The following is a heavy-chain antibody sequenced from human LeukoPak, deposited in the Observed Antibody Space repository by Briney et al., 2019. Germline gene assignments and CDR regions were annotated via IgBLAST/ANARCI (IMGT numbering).Heavy chain of an antibody. V-gene: IGHV1-69*06. J-gene: IGHJ6*03. CDR2: IIPIFGTA. Sequence: GASVKVSCKASGGTFSSYAISWVRQAPGQGLEWMGGIIPIFGTANYAQKFQGRVTITADTSTDTAYMELSSLRSEDTAVYYCATLAAAGNYYYYYMDVWGKGTTVTVSS. CDR3: ATLAAAGNYYYYYMDV. CDR1: GGTFSSYA. D-gene: IGHD6-13*01.